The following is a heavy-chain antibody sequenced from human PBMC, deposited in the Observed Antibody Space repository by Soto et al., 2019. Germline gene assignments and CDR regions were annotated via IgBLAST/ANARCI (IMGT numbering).Heavy chain of an antibody. J-gene: IGHJ5*02. Sequence: ASVKVSCKASGYTFTNYYLHWVRQGPGQGLEWLGLINPSNGVTSYAQKFQDRVTMTRDTSTTTVYMELSSLRSEDAAIYYCARDIGSGYTTGWCGAWGQGTQVTVSS. CDR1: GYTFTNYY. V-gene: IGHV1-46*03. D-gene: IGHD6-19*01. CDR3: ARDIGSGYTTGWCGA. CDR2: INPSNGVT.